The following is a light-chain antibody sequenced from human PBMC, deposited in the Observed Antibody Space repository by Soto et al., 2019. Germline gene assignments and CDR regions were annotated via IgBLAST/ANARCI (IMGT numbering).Light chain of an antibody. CDR1: QSLLHTNGYNY. V-gene: IGKV2-28*01. J-gene: IGKJ4*01. Sequence: DVVMTQSPLSLPVTPGEPASISCRSSQSLLHTNGYNYLAWFLQKAGQSPQLLIYLASSRASGVPDRCSGSGSGTDFTLEISSVEAEDVGIYYCMQLLHPPLTFGGGTKVESK. CDR3: MQLLHPPLT. CDR2: LAS.